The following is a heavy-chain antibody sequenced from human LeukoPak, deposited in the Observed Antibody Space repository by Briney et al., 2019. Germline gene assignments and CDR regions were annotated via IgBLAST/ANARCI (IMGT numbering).Heavy chain of an antibody. CDR2: ISYDGSNK. V-gene: IGHV3-30-3*01. CDR3: ARDYSSSWYLYYYYGMDV. Sequence: QPGRSLRLSCAASGFTFGSYAMHWVRQAPGKGLEWVAVISYDGSNKYYADPVKGRFTISRDNSKNTLYLQMNSLRAEDTAVYYCARDYSSSWYLYYYYGMDVWGQGTTVTVSS. CDR1: GFTFGSYA. D-gene: IGHD6-13*01. J-gene: IGHJ6*02.